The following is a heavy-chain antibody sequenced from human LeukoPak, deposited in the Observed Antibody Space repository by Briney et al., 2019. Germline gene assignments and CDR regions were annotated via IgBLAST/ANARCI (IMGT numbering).Heavy chain of an antibody. CDR1: GGSISSYY. CDR3: ARGMYYDFWSGYPNWFDP. J-gene: IGHJ5*02. Sequence: SETLSLTCTVSGGSISSYYWSWIRQPPGKGLEWIGYIYYSGSTNYNPSLRSRVTISVDTSKNQFSLKLSSVTAADTAVYYCARGMYYDFWSGYPNWFDPWGQGTLVTVSS. CDR2: IYYSGST. D-gene: IGHD3-3*01. V-gene: IGHV4-59*01.